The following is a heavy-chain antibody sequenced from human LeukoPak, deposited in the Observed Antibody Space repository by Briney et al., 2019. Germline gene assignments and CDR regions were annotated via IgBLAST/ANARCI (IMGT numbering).Heavy chain of an antibody. CDR1: ALIFNRYG. J-gene: IGHJ4*02. Sequence: GGSLRLSCAASALIFNRYGMHCVRQAPGKGLEWVAFIRPDENDKYYAGSVQGRFTISRDNFKNTLYLQMNSLRVEDTAVYYCGKHDSSSDYWGQGTLVTVSS. CDR2: IRPDENDK. CDR3: GKHDSSSDY. D-gene: IGHD3-22*01. V-gene: IGHV3-30*02.